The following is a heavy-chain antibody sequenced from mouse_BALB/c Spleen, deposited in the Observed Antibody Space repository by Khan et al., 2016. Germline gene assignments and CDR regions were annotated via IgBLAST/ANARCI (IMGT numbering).Heavy chain of an antibody. CDR1: GYTFTSYW. Sequence: QVQLQQSGAELARPGASVKLSCKASGYTFTSYWMQWVKQRPGQGLEWIGAIYPGDGDTRYTQKFKGKATLTADKSSSTAYMQLSSLASEDSAVYYCARRFGTTVSFDYGGQGTTLTVSS. V-gene: IGHV1-87*01. J-gene: IGHJ2*01. D-gene: IGHD1-1*01. CDR2: IYPGDGDT. CDR3: ARRFGTTVSFDY.